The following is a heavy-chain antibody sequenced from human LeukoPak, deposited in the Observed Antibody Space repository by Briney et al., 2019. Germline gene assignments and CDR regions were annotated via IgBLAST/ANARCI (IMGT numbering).Heavy chain of an antibody. V-gene: IGHV6-1*01. Sequence: SQTLSLTCAISGDSVSSNSAAWNWIRQSPSGGLEWLGRTYYRSKWYNDYAVSVKSRTTINPDTSKNQFSLQLNSVTPEDAAVYYCARDQTVYSSSWYIDYWGQGTLVTVSS. CDR3: ARDQTVYSSSWYIDY. CDR2: TYYRSKWYN. CDR1: GDSVSSNSAA. J-gene: IGHJ4*02. D-gene: IGHD6-13*01.